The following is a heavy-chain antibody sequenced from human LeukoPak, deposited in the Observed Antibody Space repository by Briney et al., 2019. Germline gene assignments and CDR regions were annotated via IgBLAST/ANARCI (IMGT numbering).Heavy chain of an antibody. CDR2: IREDGTEK. D-gene: IGHD7-27*01. CDR3: ARHVGISF. J-gene: IGHJ4*02. V-gene: IGHV3-7*01. CDR1: GFTFSGAW. Sequence: GGSLRLSCTASGFTFSGAWMTWVRQTPGKGLEWVANIREDGTEKNYVDSVKGRFTISRDNAKNSLFLQMSNLRDDDTAIYYCARHVGISFWGQGTLVTVSS.